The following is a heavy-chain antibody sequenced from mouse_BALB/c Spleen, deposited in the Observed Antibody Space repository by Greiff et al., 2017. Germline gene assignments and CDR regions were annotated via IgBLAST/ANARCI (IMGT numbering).Heavy chain of an antibody. Sequence: VMLVESGPGLVAPSQSLSITCTVSGFSLTSYGVHWVRQPPGKGLEWLGVIWAGGSTNYNSALMSRLSISKDNSKSQVFLKMNSLQTDDTAMYYCARRGTTASWFAYWGQGTLVTVSA. J-gene: IGHJ3*01. V-gene: IGHV2-9*02. CDR1: GFSLTSYG. D-gene: IGHD1-2*01. CDR3: ARRGTTASWFAY. CDR2: IWAGGST.